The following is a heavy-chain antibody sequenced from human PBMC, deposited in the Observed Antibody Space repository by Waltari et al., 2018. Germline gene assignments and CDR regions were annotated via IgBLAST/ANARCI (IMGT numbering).Heavy chain of an antibody. CDR2: INGDGSST. Sequence: EVQLVDSGGGLVQPGGSLILSCAASGFSIRSHWMHLVRQAPGKGLVWVSRINGDGSSTRYADSVKGRFTISRDNAKNTLYLQMNSLRAEDTAVYYCAREASNDGFDIWGQGTMVTVSS. CDR3: AREASNDGFDI. CDR1: GFSIRSHW. J-gene: IGHJ3*02. V-gene: IGHV3-74*01.